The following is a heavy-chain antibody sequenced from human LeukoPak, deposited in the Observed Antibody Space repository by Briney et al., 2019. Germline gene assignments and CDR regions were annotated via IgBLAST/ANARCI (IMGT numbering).Heavy chain of an antibody. J-gene: IGHJ3*02. CDR1: GFTFDDYA. D-gene: IGHD6-19*01. CDR3: AKDMVAVAGTSADAFDI. Sequence: GGSLRLSCAASGFTFDDYAMHWVRQAPGEGLEWVSLISGDGGSTYYADSVKGRFTISRDNSKNSLYLQMNSLRTEDTALYYCAKDMVAVAGTSADAFDIWGQGTMVTVSS. V-gene: IGHV3-43*02. CDR2: ISGDGGST.